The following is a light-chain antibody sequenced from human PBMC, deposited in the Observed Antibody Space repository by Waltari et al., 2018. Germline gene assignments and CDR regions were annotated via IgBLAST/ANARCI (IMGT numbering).Light chain of an antibody. Sequence: EIVLTQSPATLSLSPGERATLSCRASPSVSSYLAWYQQKPGQAPRLLIYDASNRATGIPARFSGSGSGTDFTLTISSLEPEDFAVYYCQQRSNWPCTFGQGTKLEIK. CDR2: DAS. CDR3: QQRSNWPCT. CDR1: PSVSSY. V-gene: IGKV3-11*01. J-gene: IGKJ2*02.